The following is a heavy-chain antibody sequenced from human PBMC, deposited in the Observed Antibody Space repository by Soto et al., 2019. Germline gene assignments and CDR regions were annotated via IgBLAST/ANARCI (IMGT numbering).Heavy chain of an antibody. CDR2: IIPIFGTA. D-gene: IGHD3-16*01. V-gene: IGHV1-69*13. J-gene: IGHJ5*02. CDR3: ARGRAGDYDYVWGSDGDWFDP. CDR1: GGTFSSYA. Sequence: SVKVSCKASGGTFSSYAISWVRQAPGQGLEWMGGIIPIFGTANYAQKFQGRVTITADESTSTAYMELSSLRSEDTAVYYCARGRAGDYDYVWGSDGDWFDPWGQGTLVTVSS.